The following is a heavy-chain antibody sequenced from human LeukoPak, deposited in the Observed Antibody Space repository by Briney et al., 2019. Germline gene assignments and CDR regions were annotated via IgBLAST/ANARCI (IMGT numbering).Heavy chain of an antibody. D-gene: IGHD2-2*02. CDR3: ARGLGLDTGLPAAIPTRPFDY. CDR1: GGSFSGYY. V-gene: IGHV4-34*01. Sequence: SETLSLTCAVYGGSFSGYYWSWIRQPPGKGLEWIGEINHSGSTNYNPSLKSRVTISVDTSKNQFSLKLSSVTAADTAVYYCARGLGLDTGLPAAIPTRPFDYWGQGTLVTVSS. J-gene: IGHJ4*02. CDR2: INHSGST.